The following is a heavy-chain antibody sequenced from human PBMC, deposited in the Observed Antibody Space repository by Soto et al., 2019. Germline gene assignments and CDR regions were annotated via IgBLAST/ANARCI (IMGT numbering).Heavy chain of an antibody. D-gene: IGHD3-10*01. CDR2: ILPIFGTA. J-gene: IGHJ6*02. CDR1: GGTFSNYA. V-gene: IGHV1-69*01. CDR3: ARGFLLWFGEDHYGMDV. Sequence: QVRLVQSGAEVRKPGSSVNVSCKASGGTFSNYAINWVRQAPGQGLEWIGGILPIFGTASYAQKFQGTVTITADEPRSTAYMALSSLRSEDTAVYYCARGFLLWFGEDHYGMDVWGQGTTVTVSS.